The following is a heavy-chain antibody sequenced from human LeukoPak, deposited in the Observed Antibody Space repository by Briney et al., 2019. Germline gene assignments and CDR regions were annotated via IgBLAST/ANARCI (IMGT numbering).Heavy chain of an antibody. CDR2: ISGSGGLT. D-gene: IGHD3-3*01. J-gene: IGHJ4*01. Sequence: PGGSLRLSCAASGFTFSNSGMSWVRQAPGKGLEWVSAISGSGGLTYYADSVKGRFTISRDNSKNTLSLQMNSLRAEDTAVYYCAKMDGARRITIFGVVINWGQGTLVTVSS. CDR1: GFTFSNSG. V-gene: IGHV3-23*01. CDR3: AKMDGARRITIFGVVIN.